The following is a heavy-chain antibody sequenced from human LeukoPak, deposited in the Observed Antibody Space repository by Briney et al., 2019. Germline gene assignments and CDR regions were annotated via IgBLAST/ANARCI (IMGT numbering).Heavy chain of an antibody. CDR1: GYTFTSYA. CDR3: ARNTETAIPLPYYFDY. J-gene: IGHJ4*02. V-gene: IGHV1-3*04. D-gene: IGHD2-21*02. Sequence: ASVKVSCKTSGYTFTSYAMHWVRQAPGQRLECMGWINTGNGNTKYSQKFQGRVTITRDTSASTAYMDLSSLRSEDTAVYYCARNTETAIPLPYYFDYWGQGTLVTVSS. CDR2: INTGNGNT.